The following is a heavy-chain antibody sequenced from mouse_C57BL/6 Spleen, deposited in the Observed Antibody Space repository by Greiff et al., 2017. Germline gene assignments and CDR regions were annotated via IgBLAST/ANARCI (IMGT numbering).Heavy chain of an antibody. J-gene: IGHJ2*01. CDR2: IDPSDSET. Sequence: QVQLQQPGAELVRPGSSVKLSCKASGYTFTSYWMHWVKQRPIQGLEWIGNIDPSDSETHYNQKFKDKATLTVDTSSSTAYMQLSSLTSDDSAVYYCARAYSNFDYWGQGTTLTVSS. CDR3: ARAYSNFDY. CDR1: GYTFTSYW. V-gene: IGHV1-52*01. D-gene: IGHD2-5*01.